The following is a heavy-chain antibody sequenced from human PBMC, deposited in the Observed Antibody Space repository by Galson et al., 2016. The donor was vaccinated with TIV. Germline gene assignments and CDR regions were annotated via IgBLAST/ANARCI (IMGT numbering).Heavy chain of an antibody. J-gene: IGHJ6*02. Sequence: SLRLSCAASGFTFSSYGMHWVRQAPGKGLEWVAIISYDGSDKDYTDSVKGRFTISRDKSKNTLHLQMDSVRVEDTATYYCARIHRSYGMDVWGQGTTVTVSS. CDR3: ARIHRSYGMDV. D-gene: IGHD5-18*01. CDR1: GFTFSSYG. CDR2: ISYDGSDK. V-gene: IGHV3-33*01.